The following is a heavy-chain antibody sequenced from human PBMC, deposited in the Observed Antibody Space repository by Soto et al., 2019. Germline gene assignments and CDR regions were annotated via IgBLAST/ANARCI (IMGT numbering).Heavy chain of an antibody. CDR2: ISGSGGST. Sequence: PGGSLRLSCAASGFTFSSYAMSWVGQAPGKGLEWVSAISGSGGSTYYADSVKGRFTISRDNSKNTLFLQMNSLRDEDTAVYYCAKDQYSGSPGKPDYWGQGTLVTVSS. V-gene: IGHV3-23*01. J-gene: IGHJ4*02. D-gene: IGHD1-26*01. CDR1: GFTFSSYA. CDR3: AKDQYSGSPGKPDY.